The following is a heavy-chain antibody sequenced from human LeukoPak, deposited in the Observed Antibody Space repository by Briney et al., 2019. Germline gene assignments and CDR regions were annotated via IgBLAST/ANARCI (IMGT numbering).Heavy chain of an antibody. CDR1: GFTFSNYV. CDR3: AIGRSRGVRFDY. V-gene: IGHV3-30*04. D-gene: IGHD3-10*01. J-gene: IGHJ4*02. CDR2: ISYDGTKK. Sequence: PGGSLRLSCAASGFTFSNYVHWVRQAPGKGLEWVAVISYDGTKKYYADSVKGRFTISRDNSNNTLYLQMNSLRAEDTAVYYCAIGRSRGVRFDYWGQGTLVTVSS.